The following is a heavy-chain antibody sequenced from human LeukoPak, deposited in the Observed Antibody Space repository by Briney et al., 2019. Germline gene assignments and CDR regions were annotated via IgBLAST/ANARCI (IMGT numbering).Heavy chain of an antibody. J-gene: IGHJ6*02. D-gene: IGHD5-18*01. CDR2: ISSSGSTM. CDR1: GFTFSDYY. Sequence: PGGSLRLSCAASGFTFSDYYMSWIRQAPGKGLEWVAYISSSGSTMYYADSVKGRFTISRDNAKNSLYLQMNSLRAEDTAVYYCARDASVDTAMVGGYYYYYGMDVWGQGTTVTVSS. CDR3: ARDASVDTAMVGGYYYYYGMDV. V-gene: IGHV3-11*04.